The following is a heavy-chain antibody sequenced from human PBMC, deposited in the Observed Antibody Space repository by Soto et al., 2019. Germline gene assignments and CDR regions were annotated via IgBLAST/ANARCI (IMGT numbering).Heavy chain of an antibody. D-gene: IGHD6-13*01. V-gene: IGHV3-49*03. CDR2: IRSKAYGGTT. J-gene: IGHJ6*02. Sequence: PGGSLRLSCTASGFTFGDYAMSWFRQAPGKGLEWVGFIRSKAYGGTTEYAASVEGRFTISRDDSKSIAYLQMNSLKTEDTAVYYCTSLLYSSSWYYYYYGMDVWGQGTTVTVSS. CDR3: TSLLYSSSWYYYYYGMDV. CDR1: GFTFGDYA.